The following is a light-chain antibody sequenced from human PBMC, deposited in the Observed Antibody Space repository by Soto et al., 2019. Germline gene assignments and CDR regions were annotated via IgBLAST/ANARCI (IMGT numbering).Light chain of an antibody. CDR3: QQYGASPLT. V-gene: IGKV3-20*01. CDR2: GAS. CDR1: QSVYINS. J-gene: IGKJ3*01. Sequence: ETVLTQSPGTLSLSPGERATLSCRASQSVYINSLAWYQQKPGQPPRLLIYGASTRASAVPDRFNGSGSGADFALTITRLEPEDFAVYYCQQYGASPLTFGPGTRVD.